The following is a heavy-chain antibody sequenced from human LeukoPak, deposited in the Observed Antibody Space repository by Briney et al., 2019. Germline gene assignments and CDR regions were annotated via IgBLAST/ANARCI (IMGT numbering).Heavy chain of an antibody. D-gene: IGHD2-2*02. CDR2: ISSSSTFI. J-gene: IGHJ3*02. CDR1: GFTFSSYS. CDR3: ARSYCTSTTCYIASDI. V-gene: IGHV3-21*01. Sequence: GGSLRLSCAASGFTFSSYSMNWVRQAPGKGLEWVSSISSSSTFIYYADSVKGRFTISRDNAKNSLYLQMNSLRAEDTAVSYCARSYCTSTTCYIASDIWGQGTMVTVSS.